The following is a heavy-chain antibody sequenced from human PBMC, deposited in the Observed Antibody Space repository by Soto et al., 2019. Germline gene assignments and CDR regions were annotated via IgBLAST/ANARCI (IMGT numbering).Heavy chain of an antibody. CDR1: GYTFSTYG. J-gene: IGHJ4*02. CDR3: ARAQYEIIRGSFDY. D-gene: IGHD2-8*01. V-gene: IGHV1-18*04. Sequence: QVQLVQSGAEVKKPGASMRVSCKASGYTFSTYGTTWIRQAPGQGLEWMAWISGFNGDTKYAQRFQGRVTVTTDTSTTTAYMEVRSLGSDDTAVYYCARAQYEIIRGSFDYWGQGALVTVSS. CDR2: ISGFNGDT.